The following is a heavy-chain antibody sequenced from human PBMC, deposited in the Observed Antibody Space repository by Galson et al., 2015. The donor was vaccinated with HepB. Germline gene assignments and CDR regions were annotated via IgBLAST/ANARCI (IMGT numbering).Heavy chain of an antibody. D-gene: IGHD4-23*01. J-gene: IGHJ6*03. CDR1: GFTFSSYS. V-gene: IGHV3-48*01. CDR3: ARSTVVMDGGHHFRYYYYYMDV. CDR2: ISSSSSTI. Sequence: SLRLSCAASGFTFSSYSMNWVRQAPGKGLEWVSYISSSSSTIYYADSVKGRFTISRDNAKNSLYLQMNSLRAEDTAVYYCARSTVVMDGGHHFRYYYYYMDVWGKGTTVTVSS.